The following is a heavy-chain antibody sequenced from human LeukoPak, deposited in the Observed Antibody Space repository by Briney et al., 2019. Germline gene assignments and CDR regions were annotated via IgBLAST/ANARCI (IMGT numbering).Heavy chain of an antibody. D-gene: IGHD3-22*01. CDR3: RAATKYLDYYYDY. V-gene: IGHV3-30*03. Sequence: GGSLRLSCAASRFTFSTFGMLWVRQAPGKGLEWVAVISSDGSNKYYADSVRGRFTISRDNSKDTLYLQMSSLRIEDTAVYYCRAATKYLDYYYDYWGQGTLVTVSS. CDR2: ISSDGSNK. CDR1: RFTFSTFG. J-gene: IGHJ4*02.